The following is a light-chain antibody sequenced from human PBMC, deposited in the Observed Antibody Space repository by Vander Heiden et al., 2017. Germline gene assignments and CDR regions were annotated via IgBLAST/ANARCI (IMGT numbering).Light chain of an antibody. CDR3: QQYGSSPET. J-gene: IGKJ1*01. Sequence: ELVLTQSPCTLSLSPGDRATLSCRASQSVSSSYLAWYQQKPGQAPRLLIYGASSRATGIPDRFSGSGSGTDFTLTISRLEPEDFAVYYCQQYGSSPETFGQGTKVEIK. CDR1: QSVSSSY. V-gene: IGKV3-20*01. CDR2: GAS.